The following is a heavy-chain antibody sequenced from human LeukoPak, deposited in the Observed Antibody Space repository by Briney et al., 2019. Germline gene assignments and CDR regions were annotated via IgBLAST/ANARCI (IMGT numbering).Heavy chain of an antibody. D-gene: IGHD6-13*01. CDR1: GFTFDDYA. CDR3: AKDTATGIAAAGFRDGMDV. J-gene: IGHJ6*02. CDR2: ISWNSGSI. V-gene: IGHV3-9*01. Sequence: PGGSLRLSCAASGFTFDDYAMHWVRQAPGKGLEWVSGISWNSGSIGYADSVKGRFTISRDNAKNPLYLQMNSLRAEDTALYYCAKDTATGIAAAGFRDGMDVWGQGTTVTVSS.